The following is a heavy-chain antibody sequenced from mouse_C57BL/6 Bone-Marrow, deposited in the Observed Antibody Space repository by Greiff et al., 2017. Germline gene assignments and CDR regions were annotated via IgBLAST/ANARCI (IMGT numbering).Heavy chain of an antibody. Sequence: QVQLQQPGAELVKPGASVKLSCKASGYTFTSYWMQWVKQRPGQGLEWIGEIDPSDSYTTYNQKFKGKATLTVDTSSSTAYMQLSSLTSEDSAVYYWATGDYWGQGTTLTVSS. V-gene: IGHV1-50*01. CDR2: IDPSDSYT. J-gene: IGHJ2*01. CDR1: GYTFTSYW. CDR3: ATGDY.